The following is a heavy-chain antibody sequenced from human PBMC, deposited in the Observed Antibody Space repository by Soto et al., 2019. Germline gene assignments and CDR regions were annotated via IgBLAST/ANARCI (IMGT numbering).Heavy chain of an antibody. CDR2: VNRGARSL. Sequence: PGGSMRPACAAYGFRLSDHGVNWVRQAPGKGREWISRVNRGARSLYYAGSVKGRFTMSRDDGKHSAYLQMNSLRGEDTGVYYCAIHINWKDGGAWGQGTMVTVYS. CDR3: AIHINWKDGGA. V-gene: IGHV3-48*03. J-gene: IGHJ5*02. CDR1: GFRLSDHG. D-gene: IGHD1-1*01.